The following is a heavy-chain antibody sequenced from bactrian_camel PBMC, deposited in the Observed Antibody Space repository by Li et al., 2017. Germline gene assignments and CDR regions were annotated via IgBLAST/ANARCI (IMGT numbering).Heavy chain of an antibody. J-gene: IGHJ4*01. CDR1: GYTYRRNS. CDR2: ISSDGST. Sequence: HVQLVESGGGSVQAGGSLKLSCAASGYTYRRNSCVGWFRQAPGNECELVSNISSDGSTYYADSVKGRFTISKDNAKNTLYLQMNSLKPEDTAMCYCAADQVYGVGTFFSRPQSRIRYWGQGTQVTVS. D-gene: IGHD5*01. CDR3: AADQVYGVGTFFSRPQSRIRY. V-gene: IGHV3S55*01.